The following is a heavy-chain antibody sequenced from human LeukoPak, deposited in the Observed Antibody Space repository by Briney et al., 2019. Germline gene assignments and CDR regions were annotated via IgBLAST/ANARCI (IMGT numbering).Heavy chain of an antibody. CDR1: GGSISSYY. V-gene: IGHV4-59*08. CDR3: IAAAGY. D-gene: IGHD6-13*01. CDR2: IYYSGGT. J-gene: IGHJ4*02. Sequence: SETLSLTCTVSGGSISSYYWSWIRQPPGKGLELIGYIYYSGGTNYNPSLKSRVTMSVDTSKNQFSLKLSSVTAADTAVYYCIAAAGYWGQGTLVTVSS.